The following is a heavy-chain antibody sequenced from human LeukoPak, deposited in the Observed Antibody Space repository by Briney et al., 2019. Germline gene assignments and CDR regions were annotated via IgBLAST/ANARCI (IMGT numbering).Heavy chain of an antibody. CDR3: ARCYSGYDLEEY. CDR2: IKQDGSDK. V-gene: IGHV3-7*01. CDR1: GFTFSSHW. Sequence: GGSLRLSCAASGFTFSSHWMSWVRQAPGKGLEWVANIKQDGSDKYYVDSGKGRFTISRDNAKNSLYLQMNSLRVEDTAVYYCARCYSGYDLEEYWGQGTLVTVSS. D-gene: IGHD5-12*01. J-gene: IGHJ4*02.